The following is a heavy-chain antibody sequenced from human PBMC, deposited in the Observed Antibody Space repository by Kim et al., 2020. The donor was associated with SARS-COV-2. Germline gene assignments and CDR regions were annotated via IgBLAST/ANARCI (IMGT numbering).Heavy chain of an antibody. CDR1: GFTFRSYW. CDR3: ASRRYTGTYYYFDY. D-gene: IGHD1-26*01. J-gene: IGHJ4*02. Sequence: GGSLRLSCAASGFTFRSYWMHWVRQAPGKGLVWVSRINGDGGTTSYADSVKGRFTISRDNAKSTLYLQMNILRAEDTAVYYCASRRYTGTYYYFDYWGQGTLVTVSS. CDR2: INGDGGTT. V-gene: IGHV3-74*01.